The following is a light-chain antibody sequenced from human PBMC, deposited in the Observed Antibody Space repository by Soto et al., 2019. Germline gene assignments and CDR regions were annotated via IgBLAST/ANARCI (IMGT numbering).Light chain of an antibody. V-gene: IGLV2-11*01. CDR2: DVI. CDR1: SSDVGGYDY. Sequence: QSALTQPRSVSGSPGQSVTISCTGTSSDVGGYDYVSWFQQHPGKAPKLMIYDVIKRPSGVPDRFSGSKSGNTASLTITGLQAEDEADYYCQSYDSSLSGSGVFGGGTKLTVL. J-gene: IGLJ3*02. CDR3: QSYDSSLSGSGV.